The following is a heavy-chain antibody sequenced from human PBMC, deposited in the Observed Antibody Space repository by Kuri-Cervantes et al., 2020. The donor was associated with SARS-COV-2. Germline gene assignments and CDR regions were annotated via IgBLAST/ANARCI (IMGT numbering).Heavy chain of an antibody. J-gene: IGHJ6*02. CDR1: GGTFRNYA. V-gene: IGHV1-69*10. CDR3: AKSSVGPVIYYYYHMDV. Sequence: SVNVSCKASGGTFRNYAISWVRQAPGQGPEWMGGIITMPGITDYAQRFQGRVMITADKSTSTAYLELSSLRSDDTAVYYCAKSSVGPVIYYYYHMDVWGQGTTVTVSS. CDR2: IITMPGIT. D-gene: IGHD3-10*01.